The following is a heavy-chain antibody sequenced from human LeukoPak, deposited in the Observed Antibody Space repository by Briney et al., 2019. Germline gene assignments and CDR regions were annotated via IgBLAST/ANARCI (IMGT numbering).Heavy chain of an antibody. CDR2: IYYSRTT. CDR1: GGSISSITYF. V-gene: IGHV4-39*01. CDR3: ARRQSCTNGVCYYYDY. Sequence: PSETLSLTCTVSGGSISSITYFWGWLRHPPGKGLEWVGSIYYSRTTYYNPYLKSRLAISVPTSKNQFSLKMNSVTAADTAVYYCARRQSCTNGVCYYYDYWGQGTLVTVSS. D-gene: IGHD2-8*01. J-gene: IGHJ4*02.